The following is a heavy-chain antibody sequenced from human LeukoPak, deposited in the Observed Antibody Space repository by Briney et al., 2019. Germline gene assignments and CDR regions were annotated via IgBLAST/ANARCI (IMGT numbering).Heavy chain of an antibody. CDR1: RFTFSDYS. CDR2: ISPSTGYI. V-gene: IGHV3-21*01. CDR3: ARTPSVAVAADFDY. D-gene: IGHD6-19*01. J-gene: IGHJ4*02. Sequence: GGSLRLSCVASRFTFSDYSMNWVRQAPGKGLEWVSSISPSTGYIYYADSAKGRFTISRDNAKNSLYLQMNSLRAEDTAVYYCARTPSVAVAADFDYWGQGTLVTVSS.